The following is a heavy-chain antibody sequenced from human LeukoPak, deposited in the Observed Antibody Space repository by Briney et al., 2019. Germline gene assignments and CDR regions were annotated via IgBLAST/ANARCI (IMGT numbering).Heavy chain of an antibody. CDR3: ARGGSTTVTTYVDY. CDR2: INWNGGST. V-gene: IGHV3-20*04. CDR1: GFTFDDYG. J-gene: IGHJ4*02. D-gene: IGHD4-11*01. Sequence: GGSLRLSCAASGFTFDDYGMSWVRQAPGKGLEWVSGINWNGGSTGYADSVKGRFTISRDNAKNSLYLQMNGLRAEDTALYYCARGGSTTVTTYVDYWGQGTLVTVSS.